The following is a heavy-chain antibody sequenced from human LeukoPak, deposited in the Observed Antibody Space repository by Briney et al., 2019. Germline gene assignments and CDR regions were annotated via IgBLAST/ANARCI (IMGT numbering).Heavy chain of an antibody. J-gene: IGHJ5*02. Sequence: SETLSLTCTVSGGSISSYYWSWIRQPPGKGLEWIGYIYYSGSTNYNPSLKSRVTISVDTSKNQFSLKLSSVTAADTAVYYCARAPITMVRGVENWFDPWGQGTLVTVSS. V-gene: IGHV4-59*01. CDR1: GGSISSYY. CDR3: ARAPITMVRGVENWFDP. CDR2: IYYSGST. D-gene: IGHD3-10*01.